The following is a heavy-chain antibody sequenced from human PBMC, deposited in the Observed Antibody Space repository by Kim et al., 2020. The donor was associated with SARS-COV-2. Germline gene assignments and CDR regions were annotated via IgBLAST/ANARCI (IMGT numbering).Heavy chain of an antibody. CDR3: ARADFDWLLISYGMDV. Sequence: GGSLRLSCAASGFTFSSYEMNWVRQAPGKGLEWVSYISSSGSTIYYADSVKVRFTISRDNAKNSLYLQMNSLRAEDTAVYYCARADFDWLLISYGMDVWGQGTTVTVSS. CDR2: ISSSGSTI. J-gene: IGHJ6*02. CDR1: GFTFSSYE. V-gene: IGHV3-48*03. D-gene: IGHD3-9*01.